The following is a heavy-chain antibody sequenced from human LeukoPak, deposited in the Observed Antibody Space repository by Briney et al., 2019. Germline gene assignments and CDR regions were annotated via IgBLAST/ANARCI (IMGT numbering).Heavy chain of an antibody. V-gene: IGHV3-7*03. CDR1: GITFSSYW. CDR3: ARQTGENYYYYMDV. CDR2: IKRDGSEK. D-gene: IGHD3-16*01. J-gene: IGHJ6*03. Sequence: GGSLRLSCAASGITFSSYWMSWVRQAPGKGLEWVANIKRDGSEKDYVDSVKGRFTISRDNAKSSLYLQMNSLRAEDTAVYYCARQTGENYYYYMDVWGKGTTVTVSS.